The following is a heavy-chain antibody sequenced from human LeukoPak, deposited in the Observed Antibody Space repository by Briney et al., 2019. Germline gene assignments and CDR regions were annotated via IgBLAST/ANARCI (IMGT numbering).Heavy chain of an antibody. D-gene: IGHD3-3*01. CDR3: AKDAFSYNGVFDPSDI. CDR2: TDGTGGDS. Sequence: PGGSLRLSCAASGFTFSSYAMSWVRQAPGKGLEWVASTDGTGGDSYYADAVKGRFTISRDDSRDTLYLQMNSLKAEDTAVYYCAKDAFSYNGVFDPSDIWGQGTMVTVSS. J-gene: IGHJ3*02. CDR1: GFTFSSYA. V-gene: IGHV3-23*01.